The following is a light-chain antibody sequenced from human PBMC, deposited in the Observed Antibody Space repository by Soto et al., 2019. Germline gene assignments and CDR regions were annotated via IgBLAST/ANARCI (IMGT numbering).Light chain of an antibody. Sequence: DIQMTQSPSSLSASVGDIVTITCQASQDISKHLNWYQQKPGKAPKLLISDVSTLERGVPSRFSGSGSATEFTLTISGLQPDDFATYYCQQYKDYVYTFGQGTKVDIK. CDR2: DVS. J-gene: IGKJ2*01. CDR1: QDISKH. V-gene: IGKV1-33*01. CDR3: QQYKDYVYT.